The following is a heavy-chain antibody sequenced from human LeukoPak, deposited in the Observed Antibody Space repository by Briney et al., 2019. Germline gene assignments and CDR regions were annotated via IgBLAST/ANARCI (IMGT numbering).Heavy chain of an antibody. D-gene: IGHD1-20*01. V-gene: IGHV3-23*01. CDR1: GFTFSSYA. Sequence: PGGSLRLSCAASGFTFSSYAMTWVRQAPGKGLEWVSGISSSGGSTSYADSVKGRFTISRDNSKNTLYLQMNSLRAEDTAVYYCARGQLLNWNDDPSLSSFDYWGQGTLVTVSS. CDR2: ISSSGGST. J-gene: IGHJ4*02. CDR3: ARGQLLNWNDDPSLSSFDY.